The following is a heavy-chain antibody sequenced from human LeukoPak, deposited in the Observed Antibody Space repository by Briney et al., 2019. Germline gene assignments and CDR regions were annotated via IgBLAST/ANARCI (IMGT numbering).Heavy chain of an antibody. CDR1: GYTFTSYY. V-gene: IGHV1-46*01. D-gene: IGHD3-22*01. J-gene: IGHJ5*02. CDR2: INPGGGST. Sequence: ASVKVSCKASGYTFTSYYIYWVRQAPGQGLEWMGVINPGGGSTRYAKKFQGRVTMTRDMSTSTVYMELSSLRSEDTAVYYCARGVHVRMYDTNDNWFDPWGQGTLVTVSS. CDR3: ARGVHVRMYDTNDNWFDP.